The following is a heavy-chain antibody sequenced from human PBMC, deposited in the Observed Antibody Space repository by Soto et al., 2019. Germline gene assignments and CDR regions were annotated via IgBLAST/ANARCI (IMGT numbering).Heavy chain of an antibody. Sequence: EVQLVESGGGLVQPGGSLRLSCAATGFTFSSFWMGWVRQAPGKGLEGVANIKQDGREKYLVDSVEGRFTIARDNANNSLYLHMNTLRTADTAVYFSVRSAEGAPGGQGTRVMVTS. V-gene: IGHV3-7*05. CDR2: IKQDGREK. J-gene: IGHJ5*02. CDR1: GFTFSSFW. CDR3: VRSAEGAP.